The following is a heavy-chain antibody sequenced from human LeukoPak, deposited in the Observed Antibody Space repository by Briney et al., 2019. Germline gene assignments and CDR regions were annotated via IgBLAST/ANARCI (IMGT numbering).Heavy chain of an antibody. CDR2: SDSTGDT. CDR1: RFTCSAHD. V-gene: IGHV3-13*01. D-gene: IGHD3-10*02. J-gene: IGHJ4*02. CDR3: ARGKTGDDYVVFDY. Sequence: GGSLRLSSAASRFTCSAHDMYWFRQRGKRVEWVAASDSTGDTYYLDSVKGRFTISRETVKNSLSLEMNSLRVGDTGVYYCARGKTGDDYVVFDYWGQGVLVTVSS.